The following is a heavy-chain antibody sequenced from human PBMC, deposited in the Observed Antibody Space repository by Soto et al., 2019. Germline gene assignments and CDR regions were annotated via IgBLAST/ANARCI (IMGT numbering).Heavy chain of an antibody. CDR3: EREVRHYYFWSGYFDY. Sequence: GGSLRLSGADSGFTFSSYAMHWVRQAQGKGLEWVAVISYDGSNKYYADSVTGRFTITRDNSKNTMYLQMNSITAQDAAVYYYEREVRHYYFWSGYFDYWGQGTLVTVSS. CDR1: GFTFSSYA. J-gene: IGHJ4*02. V-gene: IGHV3-30*04. CDR2: ISYDGSNK. D-gene: IGHD3-3*01.